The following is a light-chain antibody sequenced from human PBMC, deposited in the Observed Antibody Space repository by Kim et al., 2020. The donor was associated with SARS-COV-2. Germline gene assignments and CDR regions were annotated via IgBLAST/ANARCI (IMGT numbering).Light chain of an antibody. CDR2: AAS. Sequence: DIQMTQSPFSLSASVGDRVTITCRASQSISSYLNWYQQKPGKAPKLLIYAASSLQSGVPSRFSGSGSGTDFTLTISSLQPEDFATYYCQQSYSTPYTFGQETELEI. CDR3: QQSYSTPYT. V-gene: IGKV1-39*01. J-gene: IGKJ2*01. CDR1: QSISSY.